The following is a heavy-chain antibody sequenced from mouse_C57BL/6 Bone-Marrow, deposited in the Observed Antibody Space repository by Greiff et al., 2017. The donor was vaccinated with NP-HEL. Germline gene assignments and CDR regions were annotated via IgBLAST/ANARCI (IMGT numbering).Heavy chain of an antibody. Sequence: QVQLQQSGAELVRPGTSVKVSCTASGYAFTNYLIEWVKQRPGQGLEWIGVINPGSGGTNYTEKFKGKATLTADKSSSTAYLQLSSLTSEDSAVYCCAISCSTVVATSYFDYGGQGTTLTVSA. CDR3: AISCSTVVATSYFDY. CDR1: GYAFTNYL. J-gene: IGHJ2*01. V-gene: IGHV1-54*01. D-gene: IGHD1-1*01. CDR2: INPGSGGT.